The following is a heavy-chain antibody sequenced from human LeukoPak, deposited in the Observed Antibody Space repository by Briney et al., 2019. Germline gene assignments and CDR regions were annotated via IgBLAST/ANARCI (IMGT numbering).Heavy chain of an antibody. CDR2: IYYSGST. V-gene: IGHV4-59*08. CDR1: GGSISSYY. D-gene: IGHD4-23*01. J-gene: IGHJ5*02. CDR3: ARLSTTVVTPRDNWFDP. Sequence: PSETLSLTCTVSGGSISSYYWSWIRQPPGKGLEWIGYIYYSGSTNYNPSLKSRVTISVDTSKNQFSLKLSSVTAADTAVYYCARLSTTVVTPRDNWFDPWGQGTLVTVSS.